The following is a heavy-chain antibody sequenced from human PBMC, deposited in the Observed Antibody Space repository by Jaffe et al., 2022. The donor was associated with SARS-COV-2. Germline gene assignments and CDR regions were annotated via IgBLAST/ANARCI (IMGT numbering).Heavy chain of an antibody. V-gene: IGHV3-30-3*01. J-gene: IGHJ6*02. D-gene: IGHD2-15*01. CDR3: ARDRIPVVVVAATHYYYYGMDV. CDR2: ISYDGSNK. CDR1: GFTFSSYA. Sequence: QVQLVESGGGVVQPGRSLRLSCAASGFTFSSYAMHWVRQAPGKGLEWVAVISYDGSNKYYADSVKGRFTISRDNSKNTLYLQMNSLRAEDTAVYYCARDRIPVVVVAATHYYYYGMDVWGQGTTVTVSS.